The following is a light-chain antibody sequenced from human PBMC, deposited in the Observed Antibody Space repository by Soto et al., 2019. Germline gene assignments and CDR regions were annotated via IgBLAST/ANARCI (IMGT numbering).Light chain of an antibody. V-gene: IGLV1-40*01. CDR2: GNS. J-gene: IGLJ2*01. CDR3: QSYDTNLSVV. Sequence: QSVLTQPPSVSGAPGQRVTISCTGSSSNIGTGYDVHWYQQLPGTAPKLLIYGNSNRPSGVPDRFSGSKSGTSASLAITGLQAEDEADYYCQSYDTNLSVVFGGRTQLTVL. CDR1: SSNIGTGYD.